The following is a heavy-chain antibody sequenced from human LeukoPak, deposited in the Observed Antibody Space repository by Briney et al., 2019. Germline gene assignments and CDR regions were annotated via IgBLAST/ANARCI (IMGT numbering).Heavy chain of an antibody. Sequence: SETLSLTCTVSGGSISSSSYYWGWIRQPPGKGLEWIGSIYYSGSTYYNPSLKRRVTISVDTSKSQFSLKLSSVTAADTAVYYCARDVVVPAAIPIYYYYYGMDVWGQGTTVTVSS. CDR1: GGSISSSSYY. V-gene: IGHV4-39*01. J-gene: IGHJ6*02. CDR2: IYYSGST. D-gene: IGHD2-2*02. CDR3: ARDVVVPAAIPIYYYYYGMDV.